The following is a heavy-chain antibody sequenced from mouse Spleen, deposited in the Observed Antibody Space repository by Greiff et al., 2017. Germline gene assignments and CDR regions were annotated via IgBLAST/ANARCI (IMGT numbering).Heavy chain of an antibody. D-gene: IGHD4-1*01. V-gene: IGHV1-42*01. CDR1: GYSFTGYY. Sequence: VQLKESGPELVKPGASVKISCKASGYSFTGYYMNWVKQSPEKSLEWIGEINPSTGGTTYNQKFKAKATLTVDKSSSTAYMQLKSLTSEDSAVYYCAKLGRGGWYFDVWGAGTTVTVSS. J-gene: IGHJ1*01. CDR2: INPSTGGT. CDR3: AKLGRGGWYFDV.